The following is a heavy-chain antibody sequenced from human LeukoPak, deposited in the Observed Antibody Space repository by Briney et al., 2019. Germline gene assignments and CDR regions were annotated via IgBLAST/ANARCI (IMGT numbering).Heavy chain of an antibody. D-gene: IGHD3-22*01. Sequence: ASVKVSCKASGGTFSSYAISWVRQAPGQGLEWMGRIIPILGIANYAQKFQGRVTITADKSTSTAYMELSSLRSEDTAVYYCARAVSYYDSSGYLDYWGQGTLVTVSS. J-gene: IGHJ4*02. CDR2: IIPILGIA. CDR3: ARAVSYYDSSGYLDY. CDR1: GGTFSSYA. V-gene: IGHV1-69*04.